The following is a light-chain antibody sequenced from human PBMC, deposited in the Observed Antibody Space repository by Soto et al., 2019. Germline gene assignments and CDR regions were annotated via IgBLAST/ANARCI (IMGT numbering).Light chain of an antibody. CDR1: QSVSSY. J-gene: IGKJ2*01. V-gene: IGKV3-11*01. CDR3: QQRSNGPPYT. CDR2: DAS. Sequence: EIVFTQSPATLSLSPGEIATLACRASQSVSSYLAWYQQNPGQAHRLLIYDASNRDNGIPDRFNGSGSGTDLALSISSLEAEDLAVYYFQQRSNGPPYTFGQGTKLEIK.